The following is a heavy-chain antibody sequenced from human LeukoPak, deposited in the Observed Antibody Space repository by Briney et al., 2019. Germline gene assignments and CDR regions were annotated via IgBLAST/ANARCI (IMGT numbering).Heavy chain of an antibody. V-gene: IGHV3-48*03. Sequence: GGSLRLSCAASGFTFSSYEMNWVRQAPGKGLEWVSYISSSGNAIYFADSVKGRFTISIDNSKNTLYLQMNSLRVEDTAVYYCARRAGAYSHPYDYWGQGTLVTVSS. CDR1: GFTFSSYE. J-gene: IGHJ4*02. CDR2: ISSSGNAI. D-gene: IGHD4/OR15-4a*01. CDR3: ARRAGAYSHPYDY.